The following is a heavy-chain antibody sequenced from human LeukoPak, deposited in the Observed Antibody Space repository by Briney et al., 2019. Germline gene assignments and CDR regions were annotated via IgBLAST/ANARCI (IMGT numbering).Heavy chain of an antibody. CDR1: GYTFTGYY. V-gene: IGHV1-2*06. J-gene: IGHJ4*02. Sequence: ASVKVSCKASGYTFTGYYMHWVRQAPGQGLEWMGRITPNSGGTNYAQKFQGRVTMTRDTSTSTVYMELSSLRSEDTAVYYCARAYYDSSGYGYFDYWGQGTLVTVSS. CDR3: ARAYYDSSGYGYFDY. CDR2: ITPNSGGT. D-gene: IGHD3-22*01.